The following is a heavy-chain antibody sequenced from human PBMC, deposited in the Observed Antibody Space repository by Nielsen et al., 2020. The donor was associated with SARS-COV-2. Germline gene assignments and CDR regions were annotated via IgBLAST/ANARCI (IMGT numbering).Heavy chain of an antibody. CDR2: ISPTGGST. Sequence: ASVKVSCKASGYTLSSHYFHWVRQAPEQGLEWMGIISPTGGSTTYAQKFRGRVTITRDTSTNTIYMDLSSLTSEDTAVYYCAGAKDTAMVGESWGQGNLVTATS. J-gene: IGHJ4*02. CDR3: AGAKDTAMVGES. CDR1: GYTLSSHY. D-gene: IGHD5-18*01. V-gene: IGHV1-46*01.